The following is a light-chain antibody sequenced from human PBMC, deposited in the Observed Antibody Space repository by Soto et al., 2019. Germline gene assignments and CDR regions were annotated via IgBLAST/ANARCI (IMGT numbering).Light chain of an antibody. CDR2: KAS. V-gene: IGKV1-5*03. Sequence: DIQMTQSPSTLPASVGDRVTITCRASQSISSGLAWYQHKPGKAPNLLIYKASNLETGVPSRFSGSGSGTEFTLTISSLQPDDFATYYCQQYYSYPWTFGQGTKVEIK. J-gene: IGKJ1*01. CDR3: QQYYSYPWT. CDR1: QSISSG.